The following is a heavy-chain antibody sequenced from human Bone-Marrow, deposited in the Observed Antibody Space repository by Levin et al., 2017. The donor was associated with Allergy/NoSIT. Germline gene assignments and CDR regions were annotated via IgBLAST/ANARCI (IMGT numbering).Heavy chain of an antibody. J-gene: IGHJ4*02. Sequence: GESLKISCEASGFTFRNYWMSWVRQAPGKGLEWVAEIKPDGNDKYYEGSVKGRFTISRDNAKNSLYLQMNSLRTEDTAVYFCATVEVGADWGQGTLVTVSS. CDR1: GFTFRNYW. V-gene: IGHV3-7*02. CDR2: IKPDGNDK. D-gene: IGHD2-21*01. CDR3: ATVEVGAD.